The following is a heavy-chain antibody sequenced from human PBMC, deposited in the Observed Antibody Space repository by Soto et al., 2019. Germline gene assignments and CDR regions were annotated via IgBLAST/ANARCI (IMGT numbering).Heavy chain of an antibody. V-gene: IGHV1-18*01. CDR1: GYTFTTYG. CDR3: ARGITFGGVLNGMDV. J-gene: IGHJ6*02. CDR2: INTYNGKT. D-gene: IGHD3-16*01. Sequence: QVQLVQSGAEVKKPGASVKVSCKASGYTFTTYGITWVRQAPGQGLERMGWINTYNGKTYYAQKPQGRVTMTTDTSTSTAYMELRSLRSDDTAVYYCARGITFGGVLNGMDVWGQGTTVTVSS.